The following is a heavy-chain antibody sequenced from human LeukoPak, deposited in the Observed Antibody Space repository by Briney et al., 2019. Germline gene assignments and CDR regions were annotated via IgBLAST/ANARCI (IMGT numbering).Heavy chain of an antibody. CDR1: GGSFSGDDY. Sequence: SETLSLTCTVSGGSFSGDDYWAWSRQPPGKGLEGIGSIYSGGRIYYNAALKRRVSIQRDKAKKDLCMKGTSVTAADTAGYYCARAPWAYGNYVHAFDIWGQGTMVTVSS. CDR3: ARAPWAYGNYVHAFDI. J-gene: IGHJ3*02. V-gene: IGHV4-39*07. D-gene: IGHD4-11*01. CDR2: IYSGGRI.